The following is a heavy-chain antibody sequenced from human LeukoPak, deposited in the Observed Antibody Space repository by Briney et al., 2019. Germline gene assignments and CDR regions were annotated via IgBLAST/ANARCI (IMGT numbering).Heavy chain of an antibody. D-gene: IGHD6-13*01. Sequence: GASVKVSCKASGYTFTSYYMHWVRQAPGQGLEWMGIINPSGGSTSYAQKFQGRVTMTRDTSTSTVYMELSSLRSEDTAVYYCARDSSGSSWLPTNPNNWFDPWGQGTLVTVSS. CDR2: INPSGGST. V-gene: IGHV1-46*01. CDR3: ARDSSGSSWLPTNPNNWFDP. J-gene: IGHJ5*02. CDR1: GYTFTSYY.